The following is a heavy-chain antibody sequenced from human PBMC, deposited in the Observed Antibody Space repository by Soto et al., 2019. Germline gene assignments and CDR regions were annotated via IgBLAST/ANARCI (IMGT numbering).Heavy chain of an antibody. D-gene: IGHD2-2*01. Sequence: ASVKVSCKASGYTFTSYGISWVRQAPGQGLEWMGWISAYNGNTNYAQKLQGRVTMTTDTSTSTAYMELRSLRSDDTAVYYCAREGRGYCSSTSCYAWFDPWGQGTLVTVS. CDR2: ISAYNGNT. J-gene: IGHJ5*02. CDR3: AREGRGYCSSTSCYAWFDP. V-gene: IGHV1-18*01. CDR1: GYTFTSYG.